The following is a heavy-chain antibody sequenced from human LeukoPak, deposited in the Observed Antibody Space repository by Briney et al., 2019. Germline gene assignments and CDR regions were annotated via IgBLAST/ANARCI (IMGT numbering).Heavy chain of an antibody. J-gene: IGHJ4*02. D-gene: IGHD3-16*01. CDR2: IYASGST. CDR1: GGSISSGSYY. V-gene: IGHV4-61*02. Sequence: SETLSLTCTVSGGSISSGSYYWSWIRQPAGKGLEWIGRIYASGSTNYNPSLKSRVTISVDTSKNQFSLKLSSVTAADTAVYYCSRSRAFDYVWGSYRIYYFDYWGQGTLVTVSS. CDR3: SRSRAFDYVWGSYRIYYFDY.